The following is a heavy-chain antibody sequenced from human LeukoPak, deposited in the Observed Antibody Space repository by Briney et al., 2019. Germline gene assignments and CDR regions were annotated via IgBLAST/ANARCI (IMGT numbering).Heavy chain of an antibody. CDR1: GFTFSSYE. J-gene: IGHJ4*02. D-gene: IGHD6-13*01. CDR2: ISSSGSTI. V-gene: IGHV3-48*03. CDR3: ARQRAAAGPFDY. Sequence: GSLRLSCAAPGFTFSSYEMNWVRQAPGKGLEWVSYISSSGSTIYYADSVKGRFTISRDNAKNSLYLQMNSLRAEDTAVYYCARQRAAAGPFDYWGQGTLVTVSS.